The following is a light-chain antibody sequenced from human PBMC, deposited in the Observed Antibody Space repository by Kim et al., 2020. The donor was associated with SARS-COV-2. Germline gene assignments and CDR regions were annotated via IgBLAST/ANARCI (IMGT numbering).Light chain of an antibody. Sequence: SIPISFAGSRSDIGDYKYVPWYQQHPGKAPKLIISAVSDRPSGISNRFSGSKSGNTASLTISRLQAEDEADYYCSSYTRSGTLYVVFGGGTQLTVL. J-gene: IGLJ3*02. CDR1: RSDIGDYKY. CDR3: SSYTRSGTLYVV. CDR2: AVS. V-gene: IGLV2-14*04.